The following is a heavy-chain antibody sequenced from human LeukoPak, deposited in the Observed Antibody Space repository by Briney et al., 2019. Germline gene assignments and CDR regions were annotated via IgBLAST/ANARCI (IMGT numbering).Heavy chain of an antibody. V-gene: IGHV4-59*01. Sequence: SETLSLTCTVSGGSISSYYWSWIRQPPGKGLEWIGYIYYSGSTNYNPSLKSRVTISVDTSKNQFSLKLSSVTAADTAVYYCATRRTGYSSGWYNYWFDPWGQGTLVTVSS. CDR1: GGSISSYY. CDR2: IYYSGST. D-gene: IGHD6-19*01. CDR3: ATRRTGYSSGWYNYWFDP. J-gene: IGHJ5*02.